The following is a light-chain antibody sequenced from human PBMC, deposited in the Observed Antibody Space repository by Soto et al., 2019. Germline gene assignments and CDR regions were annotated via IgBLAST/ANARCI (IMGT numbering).Light chain of an antibody. Sequence: NFMLTQPHSVSASPGKTVTISCTRTSGRIASNYVQWYQQRPGSSPTTVIYDDNQRPSGVPDRFSGSIDSSSNSASLTISGLKTEDEADYYCHSYDRSHHWVFGGGTKLTVL. CDR1: SGRIASNY. J-gene: IGLJ3*02. V-gene: IGLV6-57*01. CDR3: HSYDRSHHWV. CDR2: DDN.